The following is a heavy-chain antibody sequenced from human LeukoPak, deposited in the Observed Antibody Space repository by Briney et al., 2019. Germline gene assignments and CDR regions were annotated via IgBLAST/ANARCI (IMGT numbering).Heavy chain of an antibody. V-gene: IGHV4-34*01. CDR1: GVSFSGYY. Sequence: SETLSLTCAVYGVSFSGYYWSWIRQPPGKGLEWIGEINHSGSTNYNPSLKSRVTISVDTSKNQFSLKLSSVTAADTAVYYCARDGKGAFYYGSGSGFDYWGQGTLVTVSS. J-gene: IGHJ4*02. CDR3: ARDGKGAFYYGSGSGFDY. CDR2: INHSGST. D-gene: IGHD3-10*01.